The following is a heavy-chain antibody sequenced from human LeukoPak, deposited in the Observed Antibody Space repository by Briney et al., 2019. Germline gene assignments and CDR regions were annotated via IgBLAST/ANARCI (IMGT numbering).Heavy chain of an antibody. CDR1: GYSLNNYW. V-gene: IGHV5-51*01. CDR3: ARYDGGATADF. D-gene: IGHD1-26*01. Sequence: ESLKISCKVSGYSLNNYWIAWVRQMPGKGLEWMGIVFPADSDTRYSPSFQGQVTISADKSINTAYLQWSSLKASDTATYYCARYDGGATADFWGQGTLVTVSS. J-gene: IGHJ4*02. CDR2: VFPADSDT.